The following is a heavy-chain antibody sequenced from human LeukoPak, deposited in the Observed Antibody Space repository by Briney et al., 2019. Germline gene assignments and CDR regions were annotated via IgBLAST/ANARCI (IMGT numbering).Heavy chain of an antibody. CDR1: GFTFKSYN. D-gene: IGHD3-9*01. CDR3: AKDPTLRYFDWLLYTGGYFDY. Sequence: GGSLRLSCAASGFTFKSYNMNWVRQAPGKGLEWVSYISSDSSTIFYADSVKGRFTISRDNSKNTLYLQMNSLRAEDTAVYYCAKDPTLRYFDWLLYTGGYFDYWGQGTLVTVSS. CDR2: ISSDSSTI. V-gene: IGHV3-48*01. J-gene: IGHJ4*02.